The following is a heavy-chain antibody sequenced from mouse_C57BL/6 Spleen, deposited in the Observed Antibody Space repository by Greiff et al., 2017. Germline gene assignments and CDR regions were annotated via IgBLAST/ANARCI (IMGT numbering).Heavy chain of an antibody. D-gene: IGHD3-1*01. Sequence: EVQLVESVAELVRPGASVKLSCTASGFNIKNTYMHWVKQRPEKGLEWIGRIDPANGYTKYPHKVQGPATITADTSTNTAYLQISRLTSEDTAIYYYATLQLPRDYCALDYWGQGTSVTVSS. CDR2: IDPANGYT. CDR1: GFNIKNTY. J-gene: IGHJ4*01. CDR3: ATLQLPRDYCALDY. V-gene: IGHV14-3*01.